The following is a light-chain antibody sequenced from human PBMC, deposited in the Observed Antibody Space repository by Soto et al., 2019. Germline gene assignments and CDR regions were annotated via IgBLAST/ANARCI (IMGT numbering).Light chain of an antibody. CDR2: SAS. V-gene: IGKV3-15*01. CDR1: ESLSRF. CDR3: HDYGDWPFA. Sequence: ELVMTQSPATLSVSPGERVTLACRASESLSRFLAWYQQRPGQAPRLLIYSASTRATGVPARFSGSGSATDFTLTIDSLQSEDFAVYYCHDYGDWPFAFGQGTKLEI. J-gene: IGKJ2*01.